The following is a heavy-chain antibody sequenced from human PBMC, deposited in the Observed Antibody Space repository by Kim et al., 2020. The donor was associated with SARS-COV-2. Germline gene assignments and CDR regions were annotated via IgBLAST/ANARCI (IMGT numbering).Heavy chain of an antibody. J-gene: IGHJ5*02. Sequence: SETLSLTCAVYGGSFSGYYWSWIRQPPGKGLEWIGEINHSGSTNYNPSFESRVTISVDTSKNQFSLKLSSVTAADAAVYYCAREGYDYWRGNWFDPWGQGTLVTVSS. CDR1: GGSFSGYY. CDR3: AREGYDYWRGNWFDP. CDR2: INHSGST. D-gene: IGHD5-12*01. V-gene: IGHV4-34*01.